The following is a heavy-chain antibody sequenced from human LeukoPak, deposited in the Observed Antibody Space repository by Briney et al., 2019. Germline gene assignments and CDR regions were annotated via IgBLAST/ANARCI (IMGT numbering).Heavy chain of an antibody. CDR1: GYTFTSYD. D-gene: IGHD5-12*01. CDR3: ARAGGYDYDGDY. V-gene: IGHV1-8*01. J-gene: IGHJ4*02. CDR2: MNPNSGNT. Sequence: ASVKVSCKASGYTFTSYDINWVRQATGQGLEWMGWMNPNSGNTGYAQKFQGRVTITADESTSTAYMELSSLRSEDTAVYYCARAGGYDYDGDYWGQGTLVTVSS.